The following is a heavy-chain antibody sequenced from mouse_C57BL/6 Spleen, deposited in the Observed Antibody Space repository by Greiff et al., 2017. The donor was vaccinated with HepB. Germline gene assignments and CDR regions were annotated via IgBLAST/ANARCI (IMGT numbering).Heavy chain of an antibody. V-gene: IGHV1-80*01. CDR1: GYAFSSYW. Sequence: VQLQQSGAELVKPGASVKISCKASGYAFSSYWMNWVKQRPGKGLEWTGQIYPGDGDTNYNGKLKGKATLTADKASSTAYMQLRGLTSEDSAVYFRARLGSGSSSFDYWDQGNTLTVAS. CDR3: ARLGSGSSSFDY. CDR2: IYPGDGDT. D-gene: IGHD1-1*01. J-gene: IGHJ2*01.